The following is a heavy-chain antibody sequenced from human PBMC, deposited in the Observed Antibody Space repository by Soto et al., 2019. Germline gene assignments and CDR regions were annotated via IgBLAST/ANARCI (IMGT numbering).Heavy chain of an antibody. CDR1: GFTFSSYG. CDR3: AEASRVDFHRFDP. J-gene: IGHJ5*02. CDR2: ISYDGSNK. Sequence: QVQLVESGGGVVQPGRSLRLSCAASGFTFSSYGMHWVRQAPGKGLEWVAVISYDGSNKYYADSVKGRFTISRDNFKNTPYLQMNSLRAEDTAVYYCAEASRVDFHRFDPWGQGTLVTVSS. D-gene: IGHD3-3*01. V-gene: IGHV3-30*18.